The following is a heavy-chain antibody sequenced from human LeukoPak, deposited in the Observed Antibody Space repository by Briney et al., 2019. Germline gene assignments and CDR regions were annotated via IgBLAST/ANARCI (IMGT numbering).Heavy chain of an antibody. CDR1: GGSISSSSYY. Sequence: PSETLSLTCTVSGGSISSSSYYWGWIRQPPGKGLEWIGSIYYSGSTYYNPSLKSRVTISVDTSKNQFSLKLSSVTAADTAVYYCARGGPTLSYWGQGTLVTVSS. V-gene: IGHV4-39*07. D-gene: IGHD2/OR15-2a*01. CDR2: IYYSGST. J-gene: IGHJ4*02. CDR3: ARGGPTLSY.